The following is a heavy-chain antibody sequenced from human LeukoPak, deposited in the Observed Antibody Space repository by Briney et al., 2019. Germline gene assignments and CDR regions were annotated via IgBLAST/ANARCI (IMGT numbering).Heavy chain of an antibody. Sequence: ASVKVCCNASGYTFTGYYMHWVRQAPGQGLERMGWINPNSGGTNYAQKFQGRVTMARATSIRTAYMELSRLRSDDTAVYYCARGYYGSGSPDQVRYYFDYWGQGTLVTVSS. CDR3: ARGYYGSGSPDQVRYYFDY. V-gene: IGHV1-2*02. J-gene: IGHJ4*02. CDR2: INPNSGGT. CDR1: GYTFTGYY. D-gene: IGHD3-10*01.